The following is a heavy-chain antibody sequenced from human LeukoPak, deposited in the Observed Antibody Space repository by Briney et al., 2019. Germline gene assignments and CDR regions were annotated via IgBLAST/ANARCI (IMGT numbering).Heavy chain of an antibody. CDR1: GFTFSSYG. J-gene: IGHJ4*02. V-gene: IGHV3-30*02. Sequence: GGSLRLSCAASGFTFSSYGMHWVRQAPGKGLEWVAFIRYDGSNKYYADSVKGRFTISRDNSKNTLYLQMNSLRAEDTAVYYSAKTLVGATGAFDYWGQGTLVTVSS. D-gene: IGHD1-26*01. CDR3: AKTLVGATGAFDY. CDR2: IRYDGSNK.